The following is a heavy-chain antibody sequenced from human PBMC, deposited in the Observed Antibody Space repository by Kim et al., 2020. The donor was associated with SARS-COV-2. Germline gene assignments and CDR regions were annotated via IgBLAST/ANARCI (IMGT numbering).Heavy chain of an antibody. CDR1: GFDFNRFW. Sequence: GGSLRLSCEGSGFDFNRFWIHWVRQAPGKGLVWVARISNDGGEKIYVDSVKGRFTISRDNAKNTVFFQMNSLRADDTAVYFCAGGRG. CDR2: ISNDGGEK. V-gene: IGHV3-7*03. CDR3: A. J-gene: IGHJ2*01.